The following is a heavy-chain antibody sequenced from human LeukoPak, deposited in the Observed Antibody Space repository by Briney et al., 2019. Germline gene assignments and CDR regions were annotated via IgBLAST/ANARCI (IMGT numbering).Heavy chain of an antibody. CDR1: GYTFTSYA. CDR2: INAGNGNT. V-gene: IGHV1-3*01. CDR3: ARGTCSSTSCPAYYYYYYTDV. Sequence: ASVKVSCKASGYTFTSYAMHWVRQAPGQRLEWMGWINAGNGNTKYSQKFQGRVTITRDTSASTAYMELSSLRSEDTAVYYCARGTCSSTSCPAYYYYYYTDVWGKGTTVTVSS. J-gene: IGHJ6*03. D-gene: IGHD2-2*01.